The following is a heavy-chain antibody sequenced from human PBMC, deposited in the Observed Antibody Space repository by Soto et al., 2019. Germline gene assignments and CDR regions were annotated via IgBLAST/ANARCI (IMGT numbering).Heavy chain of an antibody. CDR1: GGSISTSGYS. D-gene: IGHD2-15*01. J-gene: IGHJ5*02. V-gene: IGHV4-39*01. CDR2: IHYSGGT. CDR3: ARHRYCSGGSCYHLDNWFDP. Sequence: SETLSLTCTVSGGSISTSGYSWGWIRQPPGKGLEWIGSIHYSGGTYYNPSLKSRVTMSVDTSKNHFSLKLSSVTAAETAVYYCARHRYCSGGSCYHLDNWFDPWGQGTLVTVSS.